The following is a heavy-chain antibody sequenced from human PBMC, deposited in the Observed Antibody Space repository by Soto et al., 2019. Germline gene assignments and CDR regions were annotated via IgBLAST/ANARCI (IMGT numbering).Heavy chain of an antibody. V-gene: IGHV1-69*13. CDR2: IIPIFGTA. CDR3: ARESAYYYDSSGSRPYYFDY. J-gene: IGHJ4*02. D-gene: IGHD3-22*01. CDR1: GVTVSSYA. Sequence: SVKVSCKASGVTVSSYAISWVRQAPGQGLEWMGGIIPIFGTANYAQKFQGRVTITADESTSTAYMELSSLRSEDTAVYYCARESAYYYDSSGSRPYYFDYWGKGPLVTISS.